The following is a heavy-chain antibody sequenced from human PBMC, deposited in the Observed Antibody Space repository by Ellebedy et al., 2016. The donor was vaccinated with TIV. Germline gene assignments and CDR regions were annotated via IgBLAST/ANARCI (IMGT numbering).Heavy chain of an antibody. CDR3: ARVSNGNNVVDY. CDR1: GYSFTNYD. J-gene: IGHJ4*02. CDR2: MNPNSGDT. V-gene: IGHV1-8*01. Sequence: AASVKVSCKASGYSFTNYDIHWLRQATGQGLEWMGWMNPNSGDTGSAQKFQGRVIMTRSTSTGTAYLELRSLRSEDTAVYYCARVSNGNNVVDYWGQGTLVTVSS. D-gene: IGHD2-21*01.